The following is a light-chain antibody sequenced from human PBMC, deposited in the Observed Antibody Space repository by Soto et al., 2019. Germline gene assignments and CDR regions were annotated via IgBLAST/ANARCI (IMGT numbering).Light chain of an antibody. CDR3: QQRSNWLIT. J-gene: IGKJ5*01. CDR1: QSVSSY. CDR2: DAS. V-gene: IGKV3-11*01. Sequence: EIVLTQSPATLSLSPGERATLSCRASQSVSSYLAWYQQKPGQAPRLLIYDASNRATGIPARFSGSGSGTDFTLTISSLEPEDFAVYYFQQRSNWLITFGQGTRLEIK.